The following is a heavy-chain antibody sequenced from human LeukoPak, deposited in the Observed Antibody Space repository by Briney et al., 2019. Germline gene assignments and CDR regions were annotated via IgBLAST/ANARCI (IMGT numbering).Heavy chain of an antibody. V-gene: IGHV4-39*01. CDR3: ARRAYSGFDW. CDR2: IFQSGGT. J-gene: IGHJ4*02. CDR1: GGSISSSSYY. Sequence: PSETLSLTCTVSGGSISSSSYYWGWIRQPPGKGLEWIGSIFQSGGTYCNPSLKSRVTISADTSKSQFSLKLSSATAADTAVYYCARRAYSGFDWWGQGTLVTVAS. D-gene: IGHD1-26*01.